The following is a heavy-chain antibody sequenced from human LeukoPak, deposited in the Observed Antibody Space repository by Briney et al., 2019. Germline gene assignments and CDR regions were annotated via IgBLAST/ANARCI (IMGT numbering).Heavy chain of an antibody. CDR1: GYTFTGYY. J-gene: IGHJ4*02. V-gene: IGHV1-2*02. D-gene: IGHD2-15*01. Sequence: ASVKVSCKASGYTFTGYYIHWVRQAPGQGLEWMGWINPNSGGTNSAQKFQGRVTMTRDTSISTAYMELSRLQSDDTAVYYCGWSPNTFYLDYWGQGTLDTVSS. CDR3: GWSPNTFYLDY. CDR2: INPNSGGT.